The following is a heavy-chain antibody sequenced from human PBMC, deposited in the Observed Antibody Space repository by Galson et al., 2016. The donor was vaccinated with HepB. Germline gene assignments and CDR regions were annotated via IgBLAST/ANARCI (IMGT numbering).Heavy chain of an antibody. Sequence: SLRLSCAASGFTFSTYGMHWVRQGPGKGLEYVSVITKDGTTYYADSVKDRFTISRDNAKNSVYLQMNSLRAEDTALYYCAREDIRFLEWLGYYSDLWGRGTLVTVSS. V-gene: IGHV3-64*04. CDR1: GFTFSTYG. CDR2: ITKDGTT. CDR3: AREDIRFLEWLGYYSDL. D-gene: IGHD3-3*01. J-gene: IGHJ2*01.